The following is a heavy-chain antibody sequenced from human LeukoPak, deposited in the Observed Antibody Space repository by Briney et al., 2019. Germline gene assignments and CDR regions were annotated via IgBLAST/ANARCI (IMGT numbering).Heavy chain of an antibody. J-gene: IGHJ4*02. V-gene: IGHV3-23*01. Sequence: PGGSLRLSCAASGFTFSNYAMSWVRQAPGKGLERVSGISGGGDSTYYADSVKGRFTISRDNSKNTLYLQMDSLRAEDTAVYYCATFQIVVVPAAEDFDYWGQGTLVTVSS. CDR3: ATFQIVVVPAAEDFDY. D-gene: IGHD2-2*01. CDR2: ISGGGDST. CDR1: GFTFSNYA.